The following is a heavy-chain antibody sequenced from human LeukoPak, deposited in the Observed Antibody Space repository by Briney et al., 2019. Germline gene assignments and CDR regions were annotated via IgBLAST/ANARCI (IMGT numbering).Heavy chain of an antibody. CDR2: IYYSGST. CDR3: ARDGFYYGMDV. J-gene: IGHJ6*02. Sequence: SETLSLTCTVSGGSISSYYWSWIRQPPGKGLEWIGYIYYSGSTNYNPSLKSRVTISVDTSKNQFSLKLSSVTAADTAVYYCARDGFYYGMDVWGQGTAVTVSS. D-gene: IGHD1-14*01. CDR1: GGSISSYY. V-gene: IGHV4-59*12.